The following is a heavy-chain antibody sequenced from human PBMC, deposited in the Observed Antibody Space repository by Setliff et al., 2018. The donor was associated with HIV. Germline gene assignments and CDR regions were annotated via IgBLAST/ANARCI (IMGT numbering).Heavy chain of an antibody. J-gene: IGHJ4*02. Sequence: SETLSLTCTVPGGSISSGGYYWSWIRQHPGKGLEWIGYIHYSGNTYNNPSPNSRISISVDMSKNKFSLKRSSLTAAETAVYYCARGGLGVVTSFDSWGPGTLVTVSS. V-gene: IGHV4-31*03. CDR2: IHYSGNT. CDR3: ARGGLGVVTSFDS. CDR1: GGSISSGGYY. D-gene: IGHD3-3*01.